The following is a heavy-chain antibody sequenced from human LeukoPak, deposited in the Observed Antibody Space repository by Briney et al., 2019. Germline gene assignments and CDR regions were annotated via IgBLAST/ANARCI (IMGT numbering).Heavy chain of an antibody. CDR3: ARGGVSGD. V-gene: IGHV4-59*01. J-gene: IGHJ4*02. CDR1: GGSISSYY. Sequence: SETLSLTCTVPGGSISSYYWSWIRQPPGKGLEWIGYIYYSGSTNYNPSLKSRVTISVDTSKNQFSLKLSSVTAADTAVYYCARGGVSGDWGQGTLVTVSS. D-gene: IGHD6-13*01. CDR2: IYYSGST.